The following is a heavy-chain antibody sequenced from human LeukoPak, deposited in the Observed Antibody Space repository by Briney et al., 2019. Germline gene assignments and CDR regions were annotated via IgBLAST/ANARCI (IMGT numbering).Heavy chain of an antibody. CDR2: MNPNSGNT. CDR1: GYTFTSYD. J-gene: IGHJ4*02. CDR3: ARLCYDSSGYYCPLDY. V-gene: IGHV1-8*03. Sequence: APVKVSCKASGYTFTSYDINWVRQATGQGLEWMGWMNPNSGNTGYAQKFQGRVTITRNTSISTAYMELSSLRSEDTAVYYCARLCYDSSGYYCPLDYWGQGTLVTVSS. D-gene: IGHD3-22*01.